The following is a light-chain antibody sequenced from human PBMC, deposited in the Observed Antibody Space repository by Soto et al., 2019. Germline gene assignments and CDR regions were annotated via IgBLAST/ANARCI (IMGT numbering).Light chain of an antibody. CDR3: KQYSIWRT. CDR1: ESFSTN. CDR2: GAS. V-gene: IGKV3-15*01. Sequence: EIDMTQSPATLSLAPVVRLSVSCRARESFSTNLAWYQQKAGQAPRLLIYGASTRATGIPARFSGSGSGTEFTLTISSLQSEDFAVYYCKQYSIWRTCGQGPTVDIK. J-gene: IGKJ1*01.